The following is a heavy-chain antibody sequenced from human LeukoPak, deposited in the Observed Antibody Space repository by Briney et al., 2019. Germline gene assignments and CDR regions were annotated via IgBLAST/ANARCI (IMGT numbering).Heavy chain of an antibody. CDR2: INHSGST. CDR1: GGSFSGYY. CDR3: ARRVVVTRYFQH. V-gene: IGHV4-34*01. Sequence: PSETLSLTCAVYGGSFSGYYWSWIRQPPGKGLEWIGEINHSGSTNYIPSLKSRVTISVDTSKNQFSLKLSSVTAADTAVYYCARRVVVTRYFQHWGQGTLVTVSS. J-gene: IGHJ1*01. D-gene: IGHD2-21*02.